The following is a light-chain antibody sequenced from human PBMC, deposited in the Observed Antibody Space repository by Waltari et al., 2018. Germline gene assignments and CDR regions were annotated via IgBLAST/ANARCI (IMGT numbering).Light chain of an antibody. CDR1: QSIGSS. J-gene: IGKJ1*01. CDR3: QQYNNWPPGT. Sequence: ETVVTQSPATLSMSPGERANLSCRTSQSIGSSLAWYQQRPGQAPRLLIYRASTRATGIPDRFSGSGSETEFTLTISSLQSEDIAVYYCQQYNNWPPGTFGQGTKVEI. V-gene: IGKV3-15*01. CDR2: RAS.